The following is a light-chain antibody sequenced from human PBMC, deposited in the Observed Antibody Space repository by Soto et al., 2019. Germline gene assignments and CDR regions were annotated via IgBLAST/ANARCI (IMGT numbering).Light chain of an antibody. V-gene: IGKV1-5*03. Sequence: DIQMTQSPSTLSASVGDRVTITCRASQSINTWLAWYQQKPGKAPKLLIYKASSLGSGVPSRFSGSGSGTDCAPTVSSLHPDVFAIYSCQQYNSHSSYTFGQGTKLEIK. CDR1: QSINTW. CDR2: KAS. CDR3: QQYNSHSSYT. J-gene: IGKJ2*01.